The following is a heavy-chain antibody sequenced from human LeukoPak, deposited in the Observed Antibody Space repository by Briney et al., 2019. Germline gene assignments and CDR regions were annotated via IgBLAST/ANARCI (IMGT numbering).Heavy chain of an antibody. Sequence: SETLSLTCAVSGYSICSGYYGGWTRQPPGKGLEWIGTIYYTGSTYYNPSLKSRLTISVDTSKNQFSLKLSSVTAADTAVYYCANLEYRHLSFDYWGQGTLVTVSS. V-gene: IGHV4-38-2*01. CDR1: GYSICSGYY. CDR2: IYYTGST. CDR3: ANLEYRHLSFDY. D-gene: IGHD3-3*01. J-gene: IGHJ4*02.